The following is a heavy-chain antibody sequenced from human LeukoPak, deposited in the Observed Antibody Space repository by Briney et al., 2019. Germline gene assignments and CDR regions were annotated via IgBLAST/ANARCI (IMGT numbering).Heavy chain of an antibody. CDR2: IYYSGSS. V-gene: IGHV4-39*07. J-gene: IGHJ4*02. D-gene: IGHD6-13*01. CDR3: ARVDSSNWYEYRGYFDY. Sequence: PSETLSLTCTVSGGSISGSSYYWGWIRQSPGRGLEWIGSIYYSGSSYYRPSLQSRVTISVDTSKNQFSLKLSSVTAADTAVYYCARVDSSNWYEYRGYFDYWGQGTLVTVSS. CDR1: GGSISGSSYY.